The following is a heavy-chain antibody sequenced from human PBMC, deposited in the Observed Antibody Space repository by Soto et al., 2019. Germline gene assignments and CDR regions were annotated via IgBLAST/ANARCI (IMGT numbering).Heavy chain of an antibody. J-gene: IGHJ4*02. CDR1: GFICSSYD. V-gene: IGHV3-23*01. CDR3: AKVFYYYDSSGYYYFDY. CDR2: ISGSGSTI. Sequence: GGSLRLSCAASGFICSSYDMSWVRQAPGKGPEWISSISGSGSTIYYADSVKGRFTISRDNSKNTLYLQMSSLRAEDTAVYYSAKVFYYYDSSGYYYFDYGGQGTRVTVSS. D-gene: IGHD3-22*01.